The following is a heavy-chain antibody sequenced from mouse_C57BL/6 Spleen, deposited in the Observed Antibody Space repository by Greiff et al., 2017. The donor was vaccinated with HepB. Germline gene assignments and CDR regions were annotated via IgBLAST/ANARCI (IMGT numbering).Heavy chain of an antibody. CDR2: ISYDGSN. D-gene: IGHD2-2*01. Sequence: EVQLQESGPGLVKPSQSLSLTCSVTGYSITSGYYWNWIRQFPGNKLEWMGYISYDGSNNYNPSLKNRISITRDTSKNQFFLKLNSVTTEDTATYYCAGGTMVTPFGYWGQGTTLTVSS. V-gene: IGHV3-6*01. J-gene: IGHJ2*01. CDR1: GYSITSGYY. CDR3: AGGTMVTPFGY.